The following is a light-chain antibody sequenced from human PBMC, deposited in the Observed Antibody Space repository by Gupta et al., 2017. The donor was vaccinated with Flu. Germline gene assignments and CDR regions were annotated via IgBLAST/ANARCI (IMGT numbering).Light chain of an antibody. CDR1: SSDLGSYNL. Sequence: QSALTQPASVSASPGQSITISCTGTSSDLGSYNLVSWYRQFPGEAPKLLIFEVSERPSGVSDRFSGSKSDNTASLTISGLQAEDEADYYCCSYSGTKSRYVFGTGTKVSVL. CDR3: CSYSGTKSRYV. J-gene: IGLJ1*01. V-gene: IGLV2-23*02. CDR2: EVS.